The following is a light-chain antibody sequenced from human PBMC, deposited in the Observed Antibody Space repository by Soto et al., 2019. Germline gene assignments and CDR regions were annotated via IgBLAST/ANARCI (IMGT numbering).Light chain of an antibody. CDR3: QQRSNWPIT. CDR1: QGIGST. J-gene: IGKJ5*01. CDR2: DAS. Sequence: EIVITQSPATLSVSPGEGATLSCRASQGIGSTLAWYQQKPGQAPRLLIYDASNRATGIPARFSGSGSGTDFTLTISSLEPEDFAVYYCQQRSNWPITFGQGTRLEIK. V-gene: IGKV3-11*01.